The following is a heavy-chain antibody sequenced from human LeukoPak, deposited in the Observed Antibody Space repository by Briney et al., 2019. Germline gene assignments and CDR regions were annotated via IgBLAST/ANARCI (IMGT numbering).Heavy chain of an antibody. D-gene: IGHD2-15*01. J-gene: IGHJ5*02. CDR2: ISGSGGST. V-gene: IGHV3-23*01. Sequence: GGSLRLSCAASGFTFSSYAMSWVRQAPGKGLEWVSAISGSGGSTYYADSVKGRFTISRDNSKNTLYLQVNSLRAEDTAVYYCAKNDIVVVVAATRRFDPWGQGTLVTVSS. CDR1: GFTFSSYA. CDR3: AKNDIVVVVAATRRFDP.